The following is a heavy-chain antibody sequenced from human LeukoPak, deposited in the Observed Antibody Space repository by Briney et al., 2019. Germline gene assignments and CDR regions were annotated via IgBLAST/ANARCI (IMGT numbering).Heavy chain of an antibody. CDR2: IYYSGST. CDR1: GGSISSGDYY. J-gene: IGHJ1*01. D-gene: IGHD3-3*01. Sequence: SQTLSLTCTVSGGSISSGDYYWSWIRQPPGKGLEWIGHIYYSGSTYYNPSLKSRVTISVDTSKNQFSLKLSSVTAADTAVYYCARRPRITIFGVVTPRYFQHWGQGTLVTVSS. V-gene: IGHV4-30-4*01. CDR3: ARRPRITIFGVVTPRYFQH.